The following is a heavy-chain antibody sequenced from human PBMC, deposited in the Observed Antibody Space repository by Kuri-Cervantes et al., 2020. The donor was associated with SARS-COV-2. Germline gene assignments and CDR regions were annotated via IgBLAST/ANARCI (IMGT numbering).Heavy chain of an antibody. CDR2: ISGTGFNT. V-gene: IGHV3-23*01. CDR3: ARDGYNFIPFDY. Sequence: GGSLRLSCAASGFTFSSYAFSWVRQAPGKGLEWVSFISGTGFNTDYAASVKGRFTVSRDNSKNTLYLQMNGLRSEDTARYYCARDGYNFIPFDYWGQGILVTVSS. CDR1: GFTFSSYA. D-gene: IGHD5-24*01. J-gene: IGHJ4*02.